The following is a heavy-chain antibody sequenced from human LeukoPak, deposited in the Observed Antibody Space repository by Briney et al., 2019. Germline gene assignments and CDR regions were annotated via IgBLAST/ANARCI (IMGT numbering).Heavy chain of an antibody. D-gene: IGHD2-21*01. V-gene: IGHV4-34*01. CDR1: GGSFSGYY. J-gene: IGHJ5*02. Sequence: SETLSLTCAVYGGSFSGYYWSWIRQPPGKGLEWIGEINHSGSTNYIPSLKSRVTISVDTSKNQFSLKLSSVTAADTAVYYCARDRVVVSRAGFDPWGQGTLVTVSS. CDR2: INHSGST. CDR3: ARDRVVVSRAGFDP.